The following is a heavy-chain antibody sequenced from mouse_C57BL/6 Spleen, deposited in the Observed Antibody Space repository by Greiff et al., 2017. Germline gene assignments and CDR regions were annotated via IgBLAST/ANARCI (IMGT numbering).Heavy chain of an antibody. CDR1: GYTFTDYN. CDR2: INPNNGGT. CDR3: ARYGTAGFAY. J-gene: IGHJ3*01. D-gene: IGHD1-1*01. V-gene: IGHV1-18*01. Sequence: VQLKQSGPELVKPGASVKIPCKASGYTFTDYNMDWVKQSHGKSLEWIGDINPNNGGTIYNQKFKGKATLTVDKSSSTAYMELRSLTSEDTAVYYCARYGTAGFAYWGQGTLVTVSA.